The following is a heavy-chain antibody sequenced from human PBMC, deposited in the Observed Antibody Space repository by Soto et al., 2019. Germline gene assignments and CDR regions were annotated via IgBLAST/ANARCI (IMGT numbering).Heavy chain of an antibody. Sequence: EVQLVESGGGLVEPGGSLRLSCAASGFTFSSYSMNCVRQAPGKGLEWVSSISSSSSYIYYADSVKGRFTISRDNAKNSLYLQMNSLRAEDTAVYYCARSRTGGDAFDIWGQGTMVTVSS. CDR3: ARSRTGGDAFDI. D-gene: IGHD3-16*01. V-gene: IGHV3-21*01. CDR2: ISSSSSYI. CDR1: GFTFSSYS. J-gene: IGHJ3*02.